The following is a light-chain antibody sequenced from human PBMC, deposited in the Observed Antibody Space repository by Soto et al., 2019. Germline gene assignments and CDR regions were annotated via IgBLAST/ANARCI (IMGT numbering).Light chain of an antibody. CDR3: CSYAGNYRVT. Sequence: QSALTQPRSVSGSPGQSVTISCTGTTSDVGGYNYVSWYQRHPGKAPKLMIYDVSKRPSGVPDRFSGSKSGNTASLTISGLQAEDEADYYCCSYAGNYRVTFGGGTKLTVL. CDR2: DVS. J-gene: IGLJ2*01. CDR1: TSDVGGYNY. V-gene: IGLV2-11*01.